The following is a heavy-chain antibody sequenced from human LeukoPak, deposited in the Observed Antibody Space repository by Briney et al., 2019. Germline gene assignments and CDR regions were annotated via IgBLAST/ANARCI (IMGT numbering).Heavy chain of an antibody. CDR3: AGLVVVTATRAY. CDR1: GFTFSSYG. J-gene: IGHJ4*02. CDR2: IWYDGSNK. D-gene: IGHD2-21*02. V-gene: IGHV3-33*01. Sequence: PGRSLRLSCAASGFTFSSYGMHWVRQAPGKGLEWVAVIWYDGSNKYYADSVKGRFTISRDNSKNTLYLQMNSLRAEDTAVYYCAGLVVVTATRAYWGQGTLVTVSS.